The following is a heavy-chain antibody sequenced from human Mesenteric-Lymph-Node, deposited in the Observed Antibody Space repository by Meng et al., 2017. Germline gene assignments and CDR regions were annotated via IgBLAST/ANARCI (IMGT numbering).Heavy chain of an antibody. CDR3: ARGILPGYYYYYYGMDV. V-gene: IGHV3-48*03. CDR1: GCAFSSYE. J-gene: IGHJ6*02. D-gene: IGHD3-9*01. Sequence: YCAASGCAFSSYEMNWVRQAPGKGLEWVSYISISGSTIYYADSVKGRFTISRDNAKNLLSLQMNSLRAEDTAVYYCARGILPGYYYYYYGMDVWGQGTTVTVSS. CDR2: ISISGSTI.